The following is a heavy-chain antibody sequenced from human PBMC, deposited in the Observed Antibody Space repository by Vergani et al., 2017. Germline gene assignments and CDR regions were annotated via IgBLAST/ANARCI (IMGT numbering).Heavy chain of an antibody. CDR3: VRSTSAIHFQH. CDR2: IIPLLRTT. Sequence: QVQLVQSGAEVKKPGSSVNVSCKASAGSFNSFSLSWVRQAPGQGLEWMGVIIPLLRTTKYAQRFQGRVTITADESTKTAYMSLSSLTSEDTAVYYCVRSTSAIHFQHWGQGTLVTVSS. D-gene: IGHD2-2*02. CDR1: AGSFNSFS. J-gene: IGHJ1*01. V-gene: IGHV1-69*12.